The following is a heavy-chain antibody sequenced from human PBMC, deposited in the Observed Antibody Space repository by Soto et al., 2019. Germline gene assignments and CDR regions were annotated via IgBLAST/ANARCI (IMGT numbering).Heavy chain of an antibody. CDR2: ISGSGDDT. Sequence: PGGSLRLSCVPSGFTFSNYAMALVRQAPGEGLEWVSAISGSGDDTFYADSMKGRFTISRDNSKDTLYLQINSLRAEDTAVYYCANPIPKTGTTFGFWGQGTLVTVSS. V-gene: IGHV3-23*01. D-gene: IGHD1-1*01. J-gene: IGHJ4*02. CDR1: GFTFSNYA. CDR3: ANPIPKTGTTFGF.